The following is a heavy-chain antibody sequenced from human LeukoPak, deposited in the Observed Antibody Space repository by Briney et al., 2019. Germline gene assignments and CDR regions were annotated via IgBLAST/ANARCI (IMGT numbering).Heavy chain of an antibody. J-gene: IGHJ4*02. CDR3: ARHENNLWSNILDH. CDR1: GASINSDY. V-gene: IGHV4-59*08. CDR2: ISYSGRT. Sequence: PSETLSLTCTVSGASINSDYWSWIRQPPGKGLEWIGFISYSGRTSYSPSLEGRVTISSDTSKNQFSLNLTSVTVADTAVYYCARHENNLWSNILDHWGRGPQVIVSS. D-gene: IGHD1/OR15-1a*01.